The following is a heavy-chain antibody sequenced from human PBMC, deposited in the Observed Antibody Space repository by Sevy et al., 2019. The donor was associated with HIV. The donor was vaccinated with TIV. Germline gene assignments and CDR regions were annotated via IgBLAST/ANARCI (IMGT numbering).Heavy chain of an antibody. J-gene: IGHJ6*02. CDR3: ARGGVYYGSDYYYSIDV. D-gene: IGHD3-10*01. CDR1: GFTFSTYT. Sequence: GGSLRFSCAASGFTFSTYTVHWVRQAPGKGLEWVAVISYDGSNKYYVDSVKGRFTISRDNSKDTLYLQMNSLRAEDSAVYCCARGGVYYGSDYYYSIDVRGQGTTVTVSS. V-gene: IGHV3-30-3*01. CDR2: ISYDGSNK.